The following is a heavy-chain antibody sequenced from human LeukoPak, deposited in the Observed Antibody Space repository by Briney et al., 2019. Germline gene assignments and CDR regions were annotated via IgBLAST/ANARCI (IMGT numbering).Heavy chain of an antibody. Sequence: GALTLSCAASEFTFTTYGMHWVPQAPGKGLELVAFMYYDGSNIYYADYVKGRFTISRDISKNTLYLQMDSLRAEDTAIYYCARDWKTNSFDYWGQGTLVTVSS. CDR3: ARDWKTNSFDY. J-gene: IGHJ4*02. V-gene: IGHV3-33*01. D-gene: IGHD1-1*01. CDR2: MYYDGSNI. CDR1: EFTFTTYG.